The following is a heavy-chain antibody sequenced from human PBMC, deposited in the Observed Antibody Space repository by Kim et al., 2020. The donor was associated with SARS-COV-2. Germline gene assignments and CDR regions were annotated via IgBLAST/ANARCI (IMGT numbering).Heavy chain of an antibody. CDR2: N. J-gene: IGHJ3*02. CDR3: ARPRSHDAFDI. Sequence: NHYYPSLKSRVTIPVDTSKNQFSLKRSSVNAADTAVYYGARPRSHDAFDIWGQGTMVTVSS. V-gene: IGHV4-39*01.